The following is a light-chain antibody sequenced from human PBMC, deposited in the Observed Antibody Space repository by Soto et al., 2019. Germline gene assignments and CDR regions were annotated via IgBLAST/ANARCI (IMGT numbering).Light chain of an antibody. CDR3: HQYNQWPRT. Sequence: EVVLTQSPATLSLSLGEVATLSCRASQSVDRDLAWYRQKPGQPPSLLIHGASTRATGVPARFSGSGSETELALVITSLQSEDFAVYFCHQYNQWPRTFGQGPKVEIK. CDR1: QSVDRD. V-gene: IGKV3-15*01. CDR2: GAS. J-gene: IGKJ1*01.